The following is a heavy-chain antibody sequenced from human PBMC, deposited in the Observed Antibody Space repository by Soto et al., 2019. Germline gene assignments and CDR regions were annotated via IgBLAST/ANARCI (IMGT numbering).Heavy chain of an antibody. CDR1: GYTFTGYY. CDR3: AREGLEDLYGMDV. V-gene: IGHV1-2*04. J-gene: IGHJ6*02. Sequence: ASVKVSCKASGYTFTGYYMHWLRQAPGQGLEWMGWINPNSGGTNYAQKFQGWVTMTRDTSISTAYMELSRLRSDDTAVYYCAREGLEDLYGMDVWGQGTTVTVSS. D-gene: IGHD3-3*01. CDR2: INPNSGGT.